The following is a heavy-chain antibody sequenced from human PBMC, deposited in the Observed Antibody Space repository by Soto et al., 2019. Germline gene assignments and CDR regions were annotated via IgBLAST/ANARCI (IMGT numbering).Heavy chain of an antibody. D-gene: IGHD1-1*01. V-gene: IGHV1-69*01. CDR1: GGTFSDYT. CDR2: SIHILDTA. CDR3: ARNGTLTGRGYSYGMDA. J-gene: IGHJ6*02. Sequence: QVQLVQSGAELRKPVSSVKVSCQASGGTFSDYTINLVRQAPGQRLEWMGGSIHILDTANSAEKFQGRVTITADESTSTSYMAVSSLRSEDTAVYYCARNGTLTGRGYSYGMDAWGQGTMVTVSS.